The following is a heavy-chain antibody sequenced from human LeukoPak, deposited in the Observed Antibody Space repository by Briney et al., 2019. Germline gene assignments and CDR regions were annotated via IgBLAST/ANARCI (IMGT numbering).Heavy chain of an antibody. CDR3: ARDQVQLWDYYYYYMDV. CDR1: GFTFSSYW. Sequence: GGSLRLSCAASGFTFSSYWMSWVRQAPGKGLEWVSSIKQDGSEKYYVNSAKGRFTISRDNAKNSLYLQMNSLRAEDTAVYYCARDQVQLWDYYYYYMDVWGKGTTVTVSS. CDR2: IKQDGSEK. J-gene: IGHJ6*03. V-gene: IGHV3-7*01. D-gene: IGHD5-18*01.